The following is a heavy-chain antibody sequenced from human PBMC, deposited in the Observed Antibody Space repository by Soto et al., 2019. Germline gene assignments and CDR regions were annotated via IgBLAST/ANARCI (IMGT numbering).Heavy chain of an antibody. V-gene: IGHV4-31*03. CDR2: IYYSGST. Sequence: TLSLTCTVSGGSISSGGYYWSWIRQHPGKGLEWIGYIYYSGSTYYNPSLKSRVTISVDTSKNQFSLKLSSVTAADTAVYYCARGRLADYYDSSGPLDYWGQGTLVTVSS. J-gene: IGHJ4*02. CDR1: GGSISSGGYY. CDR3: ARGRLADYYDSSGPLDY. D-gene: IGHD3-22*01.